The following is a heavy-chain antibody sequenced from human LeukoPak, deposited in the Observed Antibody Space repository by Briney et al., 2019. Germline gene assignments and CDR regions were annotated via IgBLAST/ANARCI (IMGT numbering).Heavy chain of an antibody. Sequence: PSETLSLTCAVYGGSFSGYYWSWIRQPPGKGLEWIGEINHSGSTNYNPSLKSRVTISVDTSKNQFSLKLSSVTAADTAVYYCARHVEDFWSGYFDYWGQGTLVTVSS. CDR1: GGSFSGYY. CDR3: ARHVEDFWSGYFDY. J-gene: IGHJ4*02. D-gene: IGHD3-3*01. CDR2: INHSGST. V-gene: IGHV4-34*01.